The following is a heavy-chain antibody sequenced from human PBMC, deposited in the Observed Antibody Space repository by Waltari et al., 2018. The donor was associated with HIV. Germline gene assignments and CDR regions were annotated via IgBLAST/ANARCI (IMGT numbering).Heavy chain of an antibody. V-gene: IGHV3-21*01. D-gene: IGHD6-6*01. CDR3: ARVGGKQLVLNFDY. J-gene: IGHJ4*02. CDR1: GFTFNTYS. Sequence: EVQLVESGGGLVIPGGSLRLSCAASGFTFNTYSMNWVRRVAGKGLEWVSSISSDSSYIYYPDSLKGRFTVSRDNAKNSLYLQMNSLRAEDTAVYYCARVGGKQLVLNFDYWGQGTLVTVSS. CDR2: ISSDSSYI.